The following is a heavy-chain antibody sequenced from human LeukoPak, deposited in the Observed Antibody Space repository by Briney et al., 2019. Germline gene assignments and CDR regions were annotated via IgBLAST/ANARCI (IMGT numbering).Heavy chain of an antibody. CDR2: IRSKANSYAT. J-gene: IGHJ4*02. Sequence: AWSLRLSCIASGFTFSGSAMHWVRQASGKGLEWVGRIRSKANSYATAYAASVKSRFTISRDDSKNTAYLQMNSLKTEDTAVYYCTSGDYYDSSAYYLSWGQGTLVTVSS. D-gene: IGHD3-22*01. V-gene: IGHV3-73*01. CDR1: GFTFSGSA. CDR3: TSGDYYDSSAYYLS.